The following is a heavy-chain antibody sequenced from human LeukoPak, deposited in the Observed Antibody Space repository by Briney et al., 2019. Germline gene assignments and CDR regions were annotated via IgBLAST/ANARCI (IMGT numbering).Heavy chain of an antibody. CDR2: IYYSGNT. Sequence: ASETLSLTCTVSGGSISSGTYYWSWIRQPPGKGLEWIAYIYYSGNTYSNPSLKSRLTVSVDTFKNQFSLNLNSVTAADTAVYYCASALFVPNSYYFGMDVWGKGATVTVSS. J-gene: IGHJ6*04. D-gene: IGHD2-8*01. CDR3: ASALFVPNSYYFGMDV. V-gene: IGHV4-30-4*01. CDR1: GGSISSGTYY.